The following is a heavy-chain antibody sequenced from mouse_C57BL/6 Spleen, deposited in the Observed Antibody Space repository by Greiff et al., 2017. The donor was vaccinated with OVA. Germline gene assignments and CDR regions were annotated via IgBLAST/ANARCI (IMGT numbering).Heavy chain of an antibody. D-gene: IGHD2-5*01. Sequence: QVQLQQPGAEPVKPGASVKLSCKASGYTFTSYWMHWVKQRPGQGLEWIGMIHPNSGSTNYNEKFKSKATLTVDKSSSTAYMQLSSLTSEDSAVYYCARRNSNYAFDYWGQGTTLTVSS. J-gene: IGHJ2*01. CDR2: IHPNSGST. V-gene: IGHV1-64*01. CDR3: ARRNSNYAFDY. CDR1: GYTFTSYW.